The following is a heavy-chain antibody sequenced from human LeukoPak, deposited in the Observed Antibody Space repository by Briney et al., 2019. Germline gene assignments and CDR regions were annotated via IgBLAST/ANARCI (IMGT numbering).Heavy chain of an antibody. Sequence: SQTLSLTCAISGDSVSSNSAAWNWISQSPSRGLEWLGRTYYRSKWYNDYAVSVKSRITINPDTSKNQFFLQLNSVTPEDTAVYYCASAYCSSTRCYFGYFDYWGQGTLVTVSS. V-gene: IGHV6-1*01. CDR3: ASAYCSSTRCYFGYFDY. J-gene: IGHJ4*02. CDR2: TYYRSKWYN. D-gene: IGHD2-2*01. CDR1: GDSVSSNSAA.